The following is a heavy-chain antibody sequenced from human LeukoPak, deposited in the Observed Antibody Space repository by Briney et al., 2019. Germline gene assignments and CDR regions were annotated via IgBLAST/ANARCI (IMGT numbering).Heavy chain of an antibody. D-gene: IGHD2-8*01. Sequence: ASVKVSCKASGYTFTSYDINWVRQATGQGLEWMGWMNPNSGNTGYAQKFQGRVTMTRNTSISTAYMELSSLRSEDTAVYYCARGVRCTNGVCYHNWFDPWSEGTLVTVSS. CDR2: MNPNSGNT. V-gene: IGHV1-8*01. J-gene: IGHJ5*02. CDR1: GYTFTSYD. CDR3: ARGVRCTNGVCYHNWFDP.